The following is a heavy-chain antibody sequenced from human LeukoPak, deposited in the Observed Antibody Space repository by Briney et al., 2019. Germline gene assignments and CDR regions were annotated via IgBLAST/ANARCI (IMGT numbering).Heavy chain of an antibody. CDR3: ARSYGDYSGADY. V-gene: IGHV1-69*13. D-gene: IGHD4-17*01. Sequence: ASVKVSCKASGGTFSSYAISWVRQAPGQGLEWMGGIIPIFGTANYAQKFQGRVTITADESTSTAYMELSSLRSEDTAVYYCARSYGDYSGADYWGQGTLVTVSS. J-gene: IGHJ4*02. CDR2: IIPIFGTA. CDR1: GGTFSSYA.